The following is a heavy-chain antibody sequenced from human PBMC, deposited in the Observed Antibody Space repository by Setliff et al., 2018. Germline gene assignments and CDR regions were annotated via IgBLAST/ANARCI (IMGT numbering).Heavy chain of an antibody. Sequence: SETLSLTCAVYGGSISSSSYYWGWIRQSPGGGLEWIANIHYNGNLYYNPSLKNRATISMDTSKIQFSLKLISVTAADTALYFCARRPTGPGAPFDIWGQGTMVTVSS. V-gene: IGHV4-39*01. CDR2: IHYNGNL. D-gene: IGHD3-10*01. CDR3: ARRPTGPGAPFDI. CDR1: GGSISSSSYY. J-gene: IGHJ3*02.